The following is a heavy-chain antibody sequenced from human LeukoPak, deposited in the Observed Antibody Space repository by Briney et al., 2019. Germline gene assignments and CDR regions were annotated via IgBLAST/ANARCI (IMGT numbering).Heavy chain of an antibody. CDR2: ITGSGTAT. D-gene: IGHD6-19*01. V-gene: IGHV3-23*01. CDR3: AKRISGWYLIDY. CDR1: GFTFSTYA. Sequence: GGSLRLSCAASGFTFSTYAMSWVRQAPGKGLEWVSAITGSGTATFYADSVKGRFTVSKDNSKNTLFLQMNSLRAEDTAVYYCAKRISGWYLIDYWGQGTLVTVSS. J-gene: IGHJ4*02.